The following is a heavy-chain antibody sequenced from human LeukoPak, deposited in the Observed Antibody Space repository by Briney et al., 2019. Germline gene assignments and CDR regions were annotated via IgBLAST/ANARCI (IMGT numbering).Heavy chain of an antibody. CDR2: INHSGST. Sequence: SETLSLTCAVYGGSFSGYYWSWIRQPPGKGLEWIGEINHSGSTNYNPSLKSRVTISVDTSKNQFSLKLSSVTAADTAVYYCARTARELLYYYHMDVWGKGTTVTVSS. CDR1: GGSFSGYY. V-gene: IGHV4-34*01. J-gene: IGHJ6*03. D-gene: IGHD4-23*01. CDR3: ARTARELLYYYHMDV.